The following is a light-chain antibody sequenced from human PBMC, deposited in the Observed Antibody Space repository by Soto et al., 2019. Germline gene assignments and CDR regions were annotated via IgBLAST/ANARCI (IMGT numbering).Light chain of an antibody. CDR2: DAS. CDR1: QSISSW. Sequence: DIQMTPSPSTLSASVGDRVTITCRASQSISSWLAWYQQKPGKAPKLLIYDASTRADGIPARFTGSGSGTEFTLTISSLQSEDFAVYYCQQYHIWPPWTSGQGTKVDIK. V-gene: IGKV1-5*01. CDR3: QQYHIWPPWT. J-gene: IGKJ1*01.